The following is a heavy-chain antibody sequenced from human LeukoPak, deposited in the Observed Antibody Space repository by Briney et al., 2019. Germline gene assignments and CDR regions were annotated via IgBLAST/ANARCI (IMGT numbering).Heavy chain of an antibody. CDR1: GGSISSGGYY. J-gene: IGHJ5*02. CDR3: AREPQGAPWSWFDP. CDR2: IYTSGST. D-gene: IGHD2-8*02. V-gene: IGHV4-61*02. Sequence: SQTLSLTCTVSGGSISSGGYYWSWIRQPAGKGLEWIGRIYTSGSTNYNPSLKSRVTISVDTSKNQFSLKLSSVTAADTAVYYCAREPQGAPWSWFDPWGQGTLVTVSS.